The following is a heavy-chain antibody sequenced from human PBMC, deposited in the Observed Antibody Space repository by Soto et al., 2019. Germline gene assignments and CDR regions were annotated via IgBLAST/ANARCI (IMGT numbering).Heavy chain of an antibody. V-gene: IGHV4-61*01. J-gene: IGHJ5*02. CDR3: ASVYPP. D-gene: IGHD2-2*02. CDR1: GGSVSTGSYY. Sequence: QVHLQESGPGLVKPSETLSLTCTVSGGSVSTGSYYWTWIRQPPGKGLEWIGHIYYSGSTNYNPSPERRVTIAPDTARNQFSLKLSSVTAADTAVYSRASVYPPWGQGTLVTVSS. CDR2: IYYSGST.